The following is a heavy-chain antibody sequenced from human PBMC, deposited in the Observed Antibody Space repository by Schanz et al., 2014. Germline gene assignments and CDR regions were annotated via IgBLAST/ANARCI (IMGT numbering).Heavy chain of an antibody. CDR2: INHSGST. D-gene: IGHD3-10*01. J-gene: IGHJ6*02. V-gene: IGHV4-34*01. CDR1: GGSFSGYY. CDR3: ARTFYFASGTYHTPNYYYGLDV. Sequence: QVQLQQWGAGLLKPSETLSLTCAVYGGSFSGYYWSWIRQPPGKGLEWIGEINHSGSTNYNPSLKSRVTISADTSKNQFSLKMRSVTAADTAVYYCARTFYFASGTYHTPNYYYGLDVWGQGTTVTVSS.